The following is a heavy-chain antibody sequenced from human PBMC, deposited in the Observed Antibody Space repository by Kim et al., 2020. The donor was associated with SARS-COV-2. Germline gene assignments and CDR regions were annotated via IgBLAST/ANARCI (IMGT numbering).Heavy chain of an antibody. J-gene: IGHJ3*02. V-gene: IGHV5-51*01. CDR2: IYPGDSDT. CDR3: ARGRQYYYDSSGYSFDAFDI. Sequence: GESLKISCKGSGYSFTSYWIGWVRQMPGKGLEWMGIIYPGDSDTSYSLSCQGQVTIPADKSLSTAYLQWSSLKASDPAMYYCARGRQYYYDSSGYSFDAFDIWGQGTMVAFSP. CDR1: GYSFTSYW. D-gene: IGHD3-22*01.